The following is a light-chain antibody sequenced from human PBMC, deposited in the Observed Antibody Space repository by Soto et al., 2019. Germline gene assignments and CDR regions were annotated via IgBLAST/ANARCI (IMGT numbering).Light chain of an antibody. CDR2: DDD. Sequence: QSVLTQPPAVSAAPGQKVTISCSGSSSNIGGNSVSWYQQLPGTAPKLLIYDDDKRPSGIPDRFSGSKSGTSATLGITGFRTGDEADYYCGSLDSTLTAYVFGLATHVTV. CDR3: GSLDSTLTAYV. CDR1: SSNIGGNS. J-gene: IGLJ1*01. V-gene: IGLV1-51*01.